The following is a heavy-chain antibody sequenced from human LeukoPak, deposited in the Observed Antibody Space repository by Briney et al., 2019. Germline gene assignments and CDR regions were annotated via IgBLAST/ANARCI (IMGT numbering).Heavy chain of an antibody. Sequence: PGGSLRLSCAASRFSFSNSWMHWVRQTPGKGLEWASSIRGDGGDTTYADSVKGRFTISRDNAKNTLYLQMNSLRADDTAVYYCAAEHDGFDIWGQGTMVTVS. J-gene: IGHJ3*02. CDR3: AAEHDGFDI. CDR2: IRGDGGDT. V-gene: IGHV3-74*01. CDR1: RFSFSNSW.